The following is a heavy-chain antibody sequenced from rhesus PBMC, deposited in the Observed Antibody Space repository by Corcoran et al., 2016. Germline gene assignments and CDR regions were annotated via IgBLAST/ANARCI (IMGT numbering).Heavy chain of an antibody. CDR2: IYGSSTST. V-gene: IGHV4S10*01. D-gene: IGHD6S26*01. CDR1: GGSISDRYR. J-gene: IGHJ4*01. Sequence: QVQLQESGPGVVKPSETLSLTCAVSGGSISDRYRWSWIRQPPGKGLEWIGYIYGSSTSTNYKPSRNRRVTISKDTSKNQFSLKLSSVTAADTAVYYCARNSYGAAGHWGQGVLVTVSS. CDR3: ARNSYGAAGH.